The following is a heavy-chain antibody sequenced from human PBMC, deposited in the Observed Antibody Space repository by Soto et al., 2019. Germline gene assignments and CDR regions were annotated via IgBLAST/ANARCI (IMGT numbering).Heavy chain of an antibody. J-gene: IGHJ5*02. Sequence: SETLSLTCTVSGGSISSGYFYWSWIRQPPGKGLEWIGYIYYSGSTYYNPSLKSRVTISVDTSQNQFSLKLSSVTAADTAVYSCARTYDYDRWFDPWGQGTLVTVSS. CDR1: GGSISSGYFY. D-gene: IGHD3-16*01. CDR3: ARTYDYDRWFDP. CDR2: IYYSGST. V-gene: IGHV4-30-4*01.